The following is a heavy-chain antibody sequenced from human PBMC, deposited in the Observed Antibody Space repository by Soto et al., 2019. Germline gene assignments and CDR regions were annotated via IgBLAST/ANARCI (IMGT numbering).Heavy chain of an antibody. Sequence: PSETLSLTCTVSDGSISPYYWSWIRQPPGKGLEWIGYTYYAGTTTHNPSLKSRVSISVDTSKNEVSLKLTSVTAADTAVYYCARLGGYYQALDSWGQGTVVTVSS. D-gene: IGHD3-22*01. CDR2: TYYAGTT. J-gene: IGHJ4*02. CDR1: DGSISPYY. CDR3: ARLGGYYQALDS. V-gene: IGHV4-59*08.